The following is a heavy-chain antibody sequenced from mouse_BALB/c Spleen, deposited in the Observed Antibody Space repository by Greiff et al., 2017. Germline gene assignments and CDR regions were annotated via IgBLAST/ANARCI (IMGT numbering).Heavy chain of an antibody. V-gene: IGHV5-15*02. CDR2: ISNLAYSI. D-gene: IGHD2-1*01. Sequence: EVQLVESGGGLVQPGGSRKLSCAASGFTFSDYGMAWVRQAPGKGPEWVAFISNLAYSIYYADTVTGRFTISRENAKNTLYLEMSSLRSEDTAMYYCARVYGNYAMDYWGQGTSVTVSS. J-gene: IGHJ4*01. CDR1: GFTFSDYG. CDR3: ARVYGNYAMDY.